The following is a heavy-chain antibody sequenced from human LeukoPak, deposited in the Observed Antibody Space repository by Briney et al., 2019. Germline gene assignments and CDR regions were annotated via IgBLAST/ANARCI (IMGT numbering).Heavy chain of an antibody. J-gene: IGHJ4*02. CDR2: VYQSGTT. D-gene: IGHD3-10*01. V-gene: IGHV4-38-2*02. Sequence: PSETLFLTCTVSGFSISSGHYWGWVRQPPGAGLEWIGSVYQSGTTYYNPSLKSRVTTSVDMSKNQFSLRLRPVTAADTAVYYCARIPYGSGSYFDYWGQGTLVTVSS. CDR1: GFSISSGHY. CDR3: ARIPYGSGSYFDY.